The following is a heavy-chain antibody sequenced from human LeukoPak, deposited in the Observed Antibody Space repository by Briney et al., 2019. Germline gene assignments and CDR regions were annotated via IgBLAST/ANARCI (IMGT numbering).Heavy chain of an antibody. V-gene: IGHV3-20*04. CDR1: GFIFEEHG. D-gene: IGHD6-19*01. CDR3: AGGDSSGWYFDY. CDR2: ISWNGGST. J-gene: IGHJ4*02. Sequence: GGSLRLSCAASGFIFEEHGMAWVCQVAGKGLEGVAGISWNGGSTGYGESAKGRFTISRDNAKKSLYLQMNSLRVEDTALYYCAGGDSSGWYFDYWGQGILVTVSS.